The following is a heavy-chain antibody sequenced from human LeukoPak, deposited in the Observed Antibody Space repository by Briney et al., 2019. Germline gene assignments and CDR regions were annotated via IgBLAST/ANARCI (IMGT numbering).Heavy chain of an antibody. D-gene: IGHD6-13*01. Sequence: GGSLRLSCAASGFTFSSYSMNWVRQAPGKGLEWVSSISSSSSYIYYADSVKGRFTISRDNAKNSLYLQMNSLKTEDTAVYYCTSQQQLLTYFDYWGQGTLVTVSS. J-gene: IGHJ4*02. V-gene: IGHV3-21*03. CDR1: GFTFSSYS. CDR3: TSQQQLLTYFDY. CDR2: ISSSSSYI.